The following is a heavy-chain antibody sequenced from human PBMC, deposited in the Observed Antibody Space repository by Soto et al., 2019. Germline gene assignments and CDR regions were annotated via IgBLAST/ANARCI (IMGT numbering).Heavy chain of an antibody. Sequence: ASVKVSCKASGYSFTGLDINWVRQTTGQGLEWMGWMQPSSGRTGYAQKFQGRVTMTRDTSINTAYMELSSLTSDDTAFYYCARGVTAGVDYWGQGTLVTVPS. CDR2: MQPSSGRT. CDR1: GYSFTGLD. V-gene: IGHV1-8*01. J-gene: IGHJ4*02. CDR3: ARGVTAGVDY. D-gene: IGHD1-26*01.